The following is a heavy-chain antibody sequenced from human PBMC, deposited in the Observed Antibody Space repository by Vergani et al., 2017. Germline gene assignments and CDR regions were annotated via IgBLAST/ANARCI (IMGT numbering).Heavy chain of an antibody. Sequence: VQLVQSGSELKKPGASVKVSCKASGYTFTSYAMNWVKQAPGKGLEWMGLVDPEDGETIYAEKFKGRVTIAADTSTDTAHLELSSLRSEDTAVYYCATPQTVTTGGMEVWGQGTTVTVSS. CDR3: ATPQTVTTGGMEV. V-gene: IGHV1-69-2*01. CDR1: GYTFTSYA. D-gene: IGHD4-17*01. CDR2: VDPEDGET. J-gene: IGHJ6*02.